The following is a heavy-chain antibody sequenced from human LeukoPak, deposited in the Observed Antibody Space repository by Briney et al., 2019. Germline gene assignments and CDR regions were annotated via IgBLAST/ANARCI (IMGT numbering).Heavy chain of an antibody. CDR1: GFTVSSNY. D-gene: IGHD4-17*01. Sequence: GGSLRLSCAASGFTVSSNYMSWVCQAPGKGLEWVSVIYSGGSTYYAGSVKGRFTISRDNSKNTLYLQMNSLRAEDTAVYYCASAHYGDYEVDYFDYWGQGTLVTVSS. CDR3: ASAHYGDYEVDYFDY. CDR2: IYSGGST. J-gene: IGHJ4*02. V-gene: IGHV3-53*01.